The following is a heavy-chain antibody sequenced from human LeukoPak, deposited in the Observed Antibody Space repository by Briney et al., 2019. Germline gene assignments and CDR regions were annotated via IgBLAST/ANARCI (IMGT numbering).Heavy chain of an antibody. CDR1: GFTFSSCG. J-gene: IGHJ4*02. D-gene: IGHD3-3*01. CDR2: ISGSSTYI. V-gene: IGHV3-21*01. Sequence: KPGGSLRLSCAASGFTFSSCGMNWVRQAPGKGPEWVSSISGSSTYIYYADSVKGRFTISRDNAKNSLYLQMNSLRAEDTAVYYCARGSEWSSGVSDYWGQGTLVTVSS. CDR3: ARGSEWSSGVSDY.